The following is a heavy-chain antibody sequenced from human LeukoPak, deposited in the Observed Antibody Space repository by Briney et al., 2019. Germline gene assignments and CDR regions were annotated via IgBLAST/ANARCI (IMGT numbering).Heavy chain of an antibody. CDR3: ARESPVGATAYFDF. V-gene: IGHV1-18*01. D-gene: IGHD1-26*01. J-gene: IGHJ4*02. Sequence: ASVKVSCKASGYTFTNYGISWVRQAPGQGLEWMGWISAYNGNTHYAQNLQGRVTMTTDTSTSTVYMELSDVTSEDTAVYYCARESPVGATAYFDFWGQGTLVTVSS. CDR2: ISAYNGNT. CDR1: GYTFTNYG.